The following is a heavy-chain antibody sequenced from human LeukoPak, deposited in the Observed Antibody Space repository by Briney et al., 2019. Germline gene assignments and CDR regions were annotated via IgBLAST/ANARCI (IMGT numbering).Heavy chain of an antibody. D-gene: IGHD3-3*01. J-gene: IGHJ4*02. V-gene: IGHV1-8*01. CDR1: GYTFTSYD. CDR2: MNPNSGNT. CDR3: ARATESVDYDFWSGYYMNY. Sequence: VASVKVSCKASGYTFTSYDINWVRQATGQGLEWMGWMNPNSGNTGYAQKFQGRVTMTRNTSISTAYMELSSLRSEDTAVYYCARATESVDYDFWSGYYMNYWGQGTLVTVSS.